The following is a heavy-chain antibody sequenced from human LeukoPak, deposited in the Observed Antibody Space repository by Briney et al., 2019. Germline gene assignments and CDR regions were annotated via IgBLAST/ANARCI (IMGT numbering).Heavy chain of an antibody. D-gene: IGHD6-13*01. V-gene: IGHV6-1*01. CDR1: GDCVSSKSAT. Sequence: SQTLSLTCAISGDCVSSKSATWNWIRQSPSRGLEWLGRTYYESKWNNDYAISVKSRITITPDTPKNQFSLHLNSVTPEDTAVYFCARSAAGTLDYWGQGTLVTASS. J-gene: IGHJ4*02. CDR3: ARSAAGTLDY. CDR2: TYYESKWNN.